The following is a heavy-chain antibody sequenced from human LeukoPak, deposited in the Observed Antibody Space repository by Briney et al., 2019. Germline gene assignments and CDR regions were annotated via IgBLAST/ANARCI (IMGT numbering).Heavy chain of an antibody. J-gene: IGHJ4*02. D-gene: IGHD3-22*01. CDR2: RKLNGSST. V-gene: IGHV1-46*01. Sequence: GASVKVSCKAAGYTFTSYDMHWVRQAPGQGHERMGIRKLNGSSTSYAQKFQGRVTMTRDTSTSTVYKELSSLRSEDVTVYYCARVDSKGGYYDSSGYSLFDYWGQGTLVTVSS. CDR1: GYTFTSYD. CDR3: ARVDSKGGYYDSSGYSLFDY.